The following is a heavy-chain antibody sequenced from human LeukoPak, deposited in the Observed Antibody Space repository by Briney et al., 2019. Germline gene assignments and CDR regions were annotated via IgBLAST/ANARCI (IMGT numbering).Heavy chain of an antibody. Sequence: ASVKVSCKASGYTFTSYYMHWVRQAPGQGLEWMGIINPSDGSTSYAQKFQGRVTMTRDTSTSTVYMELSSLRSEDTAVYYCARSSYCTNGVCYPDWFDPWGQGTLVTVSS. CDR2: INPSDGST. D-gene: IGHD2-8*01. V-gene: IGHV1-46*01. J-gene: IGHJ5*02. CDR1: GYTFTSYY. CDR3: ARSSYCTNGVCYPDWFDP.